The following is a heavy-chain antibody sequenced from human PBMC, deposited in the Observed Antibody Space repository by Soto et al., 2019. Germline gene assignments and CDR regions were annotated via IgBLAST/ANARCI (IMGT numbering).Heavy chain of an antibody. CDR3: ARGGGVPALGDT. CDR2: ISTSGNT. J-gene: IGHJ5*02. CDR1: GVSIRNSY. D-gene: IGHD3-16*01. V-gene: IGHV4-4*07. Sequence: PXETLTLSCSVSGVSIRNSYWTWVRQSAGKGLEWIGRISTSGNTNYNPSLNSRLTMSVDTSKNQVSLKLTSVTAADTAVYYCARGGGVPALGDTWGQGTLVTVSS.